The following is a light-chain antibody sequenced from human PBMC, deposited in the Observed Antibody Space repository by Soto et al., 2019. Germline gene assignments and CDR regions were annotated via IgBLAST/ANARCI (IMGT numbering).Light chain of an antibody. Sequence: EIVLTQSPAPLSLSPGERATLSFRASPSVTNFLAWYQQKPGQAPRLLIYGPFNRATGIPARFSGSGSGTDCTLTISSLEPEDSAIYYCQQRNIWPPVTFGQGTRLEIK. J-gene: IGKJ5*01. CDR2: GPF. CDR3: QQRNIWPPVT. V-gene: IGKV3-11*01. CDR1: PSVTNF.